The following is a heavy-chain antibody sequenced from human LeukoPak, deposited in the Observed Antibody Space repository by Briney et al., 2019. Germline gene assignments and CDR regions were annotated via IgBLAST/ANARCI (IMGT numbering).Heavy chain of an antibody. CDR2: IYYSGSN. J-gene: IGHJ6*04. Sequence: SETLSLTCTVSGGSISNYYWSWIRQPPGKGLEWIGDIYYSGSNNYNPSLKSRLTISVDTTKNQFSLKLSSVTAADTAVYYCASFRRTLSSSWPNKNYYYYGMDVWGKGTPVTVSS. V-gene: IGHV4-59*01. CDR3: ASFRRTLSSSWPNKNYYYYGMDV. CDR1: GGSISNYY. D-gene: IGHD6-13*01.